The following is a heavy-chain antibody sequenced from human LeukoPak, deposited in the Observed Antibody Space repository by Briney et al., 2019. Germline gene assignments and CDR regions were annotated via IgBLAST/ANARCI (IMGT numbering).Heavy chain of an antibody. CDR1: GLTFSSYW. J-gene: IGHJ5*02. Sequence: PGGSLRLSCAASGLTFSSYWMHWVRQAPGKGLVWVSRINSDGSTTTYADSVKGRFTISRENSKNTLYLQMNSLRAEDTAVYYCARVFTAALFYSGGDWFDPWGQGTLVTVSS. CDR2: INSDGSTT. V-gene: IGHV3-74*01. CDR3: ARVFTAALFYSGGDWFDP. D-gene: IGHD2-2*01.